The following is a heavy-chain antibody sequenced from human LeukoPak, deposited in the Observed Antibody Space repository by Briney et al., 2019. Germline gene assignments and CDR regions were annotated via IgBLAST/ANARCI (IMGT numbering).Heavy chain of an antibody. Sequence: GGSLRLSCAASGFTFSSYAMSWVRQAPGKGLEWVSAISGSGGSTYYADSMKGRFTISRDNSKNTLYLQMNSLRAEDTAVYYCAKVQAAPRVYFDYWGQGTLVTVSS. CDR2: ISGSGGST. CDR3: AKVQAAPRVYFDY. CDR1: GFTFSSYA. D-gene: IGHD2-15*01. J-gene: IGHJ4*02. V-gene: IGHV3-23*01.